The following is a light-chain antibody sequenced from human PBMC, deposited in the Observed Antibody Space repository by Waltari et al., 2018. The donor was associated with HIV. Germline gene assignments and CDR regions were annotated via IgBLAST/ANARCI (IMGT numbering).Light chain of an antibody. J-gene: IGLJ3*02. CDR2: AND. Sequence: QSVLAQPPSASGTPGQRVTISCSGSSSNIARNTVNWYQQLPGTAPKLLIYANDQRPSGVPDRFSGSKSDTSASLAISGLRSEDEADYYCAAWDASLSAWVFGGGTRLTVL. CDR1: SSNIARNT. V-gene: IGLV1-44*01. CDR3: AAWDASLSAWV.